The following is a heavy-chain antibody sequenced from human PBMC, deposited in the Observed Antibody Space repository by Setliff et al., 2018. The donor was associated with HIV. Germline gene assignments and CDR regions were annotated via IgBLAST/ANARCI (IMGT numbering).Heavy chain of an antibody. CDR1: GYTFSSYG. CDR3: ARGYCGGGICYSPNWLDP. Sequence: GASVKVSCKASGYTFSSYGIRWVRQAPGQGLEWMGWLSPSSGYTDYAQKFRDRVTLTTDTSTSTAYMEIKSLTSDDTAGYYCARGYCGGGICYSPNWLDPWGQGTLVTVSS. V-gene: IGHV1-18*01. D-gene: IGHD2-15*01. CDR2: LSPSSGYT. J-gene: IGHJ5*02.